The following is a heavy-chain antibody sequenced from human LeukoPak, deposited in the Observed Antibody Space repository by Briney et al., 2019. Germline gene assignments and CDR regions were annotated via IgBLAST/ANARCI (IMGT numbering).Heavy chain of an antibody. CDR3: ARGREQLIRDNFDY. J-gene: IGHJ4*02. CDR2: IWYDGSNK. V-gene: IGHV3-33*01. D-gene: IGHD6-6*01. CDR1: GFTFGSYG. Sequence: GRSLRLSCAASGFTFGSYGMHWVRQAPGKGLEWVAVIWYDGSNKFYADSVKGLFTISRDNSKNTLYLQMNSLRAEDTAVYYCARGREQLIRDNFDYWGQGTLVTVSS.